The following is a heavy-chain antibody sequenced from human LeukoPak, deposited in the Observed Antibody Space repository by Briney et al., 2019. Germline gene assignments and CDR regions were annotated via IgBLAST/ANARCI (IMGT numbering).Heavy chain of an antibody. Sequence: TAGSLRLSCAASGFTFSDYYLSWIRQAPGKGLEWVSNISSSGTSIYYAYSVKGRFTISRDNAKNSLYLQMHSLRAEDTAVYYCARGNYDFWSGYSYYFDYWGQGTLVTVSS. J-gene: IGHJ4*02. CDR2: ISSSGTSI. V-gene: IGHV3-11*04. CDR1: GFTFSDYY. D-gene: IGHD3-3*01. CDR3: ARGNYDFWSGYSYYFDY.